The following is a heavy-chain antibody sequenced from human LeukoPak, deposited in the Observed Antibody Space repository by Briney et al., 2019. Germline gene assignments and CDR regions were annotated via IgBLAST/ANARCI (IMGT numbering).Heavy chain of an antibody. V-gene: IGHV3-48*01. CDR3: AKYYYDSSGAGSYFDY. Sequence: GGSLRLSCAASGFSFSIYSMNWVRQAPGKGLEWVSYISSGSGTIYYADSVKGRFTISRDNAKNSLYLQMSSLRAEDTAVYYCAKYYYDSSGAGSYFDYWGQGTLVTVSS. D-gene: IGHD3-22*01. CDR2: ISSGSGTI. CDR1: GFSFSIYS. J-gene: IGHJ4*02.